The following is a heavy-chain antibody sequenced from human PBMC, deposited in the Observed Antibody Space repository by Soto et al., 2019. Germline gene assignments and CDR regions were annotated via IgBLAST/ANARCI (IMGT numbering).Heavy chain of an antibody. J-gene: IGHJ4*02. CDR3: ARSRYCSSSSCYVRDFDY. V-gene: IGHV3-74*01. CDR1: GFTLNSYW. CDR2: INGDGSST. Sequence: EVQLVESGGGLVQPGGSLRLSCAASGFTLNSYWMHWVRQAPGKGLVWVSRINGDGSSTSYADSVKGRFTISRDNAKNTLYLQMTSLRAVDTAVYYCARSRYCSSSSCYVRDFDYWGQGTLVTVSS. D-gene: IGHD2-2*01.